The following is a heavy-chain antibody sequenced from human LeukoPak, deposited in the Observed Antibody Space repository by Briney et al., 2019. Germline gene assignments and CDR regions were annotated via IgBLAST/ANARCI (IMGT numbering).Heavy chain of an antibody. CDR2: IIPIFGTA. CDR1: GGTFSSYA. D-gene: IGHD2-2*01. Sequence: ASVKVSCKASGGTFSSYAISWVRQAPGQGLEWMGGIIPIFGTANYAQKFQGRVTITADESTSTAYMELSSLRSEDTAVYYYVTAMNPYGMDVWGKGTTVTVSS. J-gene: IGHJ6*04. V-gene: IGHV1-69*13. CDR3: VTAMNPYGMDV.